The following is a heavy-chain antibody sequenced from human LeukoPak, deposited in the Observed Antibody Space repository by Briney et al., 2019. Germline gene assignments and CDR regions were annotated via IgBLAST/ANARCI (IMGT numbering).Heavy chain of an antibody. Sequence: PGGSLRLSCKNSGPTFNRDWMGWLRQAPGKGLEWLAHIKPDESRIFYADSVKGRFALSRDNAKNSVHLQMNSLRAEDTAVYFCARLILWETSNAFDIWGQGTMVTVSP. D-gene: IGHD1-26*01. CDR1: GPTFNRDW. CDR3: ARLILWETSNAFDI. CDR2: IKPDESRI. J-gene: IGHJ3*02. V-gene: IGHV3-7*03.